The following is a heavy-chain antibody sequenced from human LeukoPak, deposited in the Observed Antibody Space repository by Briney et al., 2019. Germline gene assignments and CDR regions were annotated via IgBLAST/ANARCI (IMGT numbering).Heavy chain of an antibody. V-gene: IGHV3-23*01. Sequence: GGSLRLSCVASGFNFRNYAMTWVRQAPGEGLQWVSTVTGSAESTYYADFVKGRFTISRDNSKDMVFLQMSSLGAEDTATYYCAKGGVISATHFDYYISGMDVWGQGTTVTVSS. J-gene: IGHJ6*02. D-gene: IGHD2-15*01. CDR2: VTGSAEST. CDR3: AKGGVISATHFDYYISGMDV. CDR1: GFNFRNYA.